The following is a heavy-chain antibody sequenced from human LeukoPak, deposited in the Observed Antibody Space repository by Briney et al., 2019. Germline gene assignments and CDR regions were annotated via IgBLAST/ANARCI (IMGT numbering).Heavy chain of an antibody. CDR2: IYYSGST. CDR3: ARDLYYYGSGSPYYFDY. J-gene: IGHJ4*02. D-gene: IGHD3-10*01. CDR1: GGSISSYY. V-gene: IGHV4-59*12. Sequence: SETLSLTRTVSGGSISSYYWSWIRQPPGKGLEWIGYIYYSGSTNYNPSLKSRVTISVDTSKNQFSLKLSSVTAADTAVYYCARDLYYYGSGSPYYFDYWGQGTLVTVSS.